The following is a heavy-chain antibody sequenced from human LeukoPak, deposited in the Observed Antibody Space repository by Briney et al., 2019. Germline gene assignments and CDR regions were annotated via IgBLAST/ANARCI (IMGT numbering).Heavy chain of an antibody. J-gene: IGHJ4*02. CDR3: ASIGYCSSTSCMYFDY. Sequence: GGSLRLSCAASGFTSSSYSMNWVRQAPGKGLEWVSYISSSSSTIYYADSVKGRFTISRDNAKNSLYLQMNSQRAEDTAVYYCASIGYCSSTSCMYFDYWGQGTLVTVSS. D-gene: IGHD2-2*01. V-gene: IGHV3-48*01. CDR2: ISSSSSTI. CDR1: GFTSSSYS.